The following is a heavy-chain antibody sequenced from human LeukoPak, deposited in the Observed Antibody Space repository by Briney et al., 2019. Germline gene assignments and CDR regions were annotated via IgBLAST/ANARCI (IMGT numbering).Heavy chain of an antibody. J-gene: IGHJ4*02. V-gene: IGHV1-2*02. Sequence: ASVKVSCKASGYTFTGYYMHWVRQAPGQGLESMGWINPNSGGTNYAQKFQGRVTMTRDTSISTAYMELSRLRSDDTAVYYCARFEQQLEFYFDYWGQGTLVTVSS. CDR1: GYTFTGYY. CDR3: ARFEQQLEFYFDY. D-gene: IGHD6-13*01. CDR2: INPNSGGT.